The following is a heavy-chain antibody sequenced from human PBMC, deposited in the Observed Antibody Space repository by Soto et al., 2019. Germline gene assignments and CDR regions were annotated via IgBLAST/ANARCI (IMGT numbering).Heavy chain of an antibody. Sequence: ASVKVYCKTSGYGFTIDARHWWRQAPGQRLEWMGWINAGNGNTKYSQKFQGRVTITRDTSASTAYMELSSLRAEDTAVYYCEREPTVATAYWGQGTLVTVSS. V-gene: IGHV1-3*01. D-gene: IGHD4-17*01. CDR2: INAGNGNT. CDR3: EREPTVATAY. J-gene: IGHJ4*02. CDR1: GYGFTIDA.